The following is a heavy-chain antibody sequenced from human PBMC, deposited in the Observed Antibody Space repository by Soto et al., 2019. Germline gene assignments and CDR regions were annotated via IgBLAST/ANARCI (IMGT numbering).Heavy chain of an antibody. D-gene: IGHD1-26*01. Sequence: PSETLSLTCTVPGGSIISDYWSWIRQPPGKGLEWIGYISYSGSTNYNPSLKSLVTISVDTSKNQFSLKLFSVTAADTAVYYCARVLSGSSLFDYWGQGTLVTVSS. CDR2: ISYSGST. V-gene: IGHV4-59*01. CDR1: GGSIISDY. CDR3: ARVLSGSSLFDY. J-gene: IGHJ4*02.